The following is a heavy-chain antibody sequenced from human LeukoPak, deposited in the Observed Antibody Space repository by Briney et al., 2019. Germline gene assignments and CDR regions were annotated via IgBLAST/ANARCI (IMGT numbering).Heavy chain of an antibody. J-gene: IGHJ4*02. D-gene: IGHD3-16*01. CDR3: ARLEGDF. Sequence: GGSLRLSCAASGFTFSIYSMNWVRQAPGKGLEWVSYISSSSTSTIYYADSVKGRFTISRDDAKNSLYLQMNSLRAEDTAVYYCARLEGDFWGQGTLVTVSS. CDR1: GFTFSIYS. CDR2: ISSSSTSTI. V-gene: IGHV3-48*01.